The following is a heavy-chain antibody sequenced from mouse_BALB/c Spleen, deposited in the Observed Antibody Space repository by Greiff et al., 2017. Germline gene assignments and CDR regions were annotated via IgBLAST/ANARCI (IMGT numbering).Heavy chain of an antibody. CDR2: ISSGSSTI. D-gene: IGHD1-1*01. J-gene: IGHJ4*01. Sequence: EVQVVESGGGLVQPGGSRKLSCAASGFTFSSFGMHWVRQAPEKGLEWVAYISSGSSTIYYADTVKGRFTISRDNPKNTLFLQMTSLRSEDTAMYYCARYGYYYGGGYAMDYWGQGTSVTVSS. CDR1: GFTFSSFG. CDR3: ARYGYYYGGGYAMDY. V-gene: IGHV5-17*02.